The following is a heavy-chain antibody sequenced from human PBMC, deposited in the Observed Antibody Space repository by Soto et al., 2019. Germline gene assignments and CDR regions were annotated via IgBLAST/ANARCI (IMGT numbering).Heavy chain of an antibody. CDR1: GFTFTRYS. CDR2: ISSTTNYI. CDR3: ARESEDLTSNFDY. V-gene: IGHV3-21*06. Sequence: EVQLVESGGGLVKPGGSLNLSCAASGFTFTRYSMNWVRQAQGKGLEWVSSISSTTNYIYYGDSMKGRFTISRDNAKNSLYLEMNSLRAEDTAVYYCARESEDLTSNFDYWGQGTLVTVSS. J-gene: IGHJ4*02.